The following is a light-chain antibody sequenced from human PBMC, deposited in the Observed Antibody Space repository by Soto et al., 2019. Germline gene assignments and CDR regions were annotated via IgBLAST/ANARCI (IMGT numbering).Light chain of an antibody. CDR2: DAS. Sequence: EIVLTQSPATLSLSPGERATLSCRASQSVSSYLAWYQQKPGQAPRLLIYDASNRATGIPARFSGSGSGTVFTLTISSLEHEYFAVYYCQQRSNWTPAFGQGTKLEIK. J-gene: IGKJ2*01. CDR3: QQRSNWTPA. V-gene: IGKV3-11*01. CDR1: QSVSSY.